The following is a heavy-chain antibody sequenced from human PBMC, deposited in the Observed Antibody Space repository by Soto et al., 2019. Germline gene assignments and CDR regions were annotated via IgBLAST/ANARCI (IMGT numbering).Heavy chain of an antibody. Sequence: ASVKVSCKASGYTFTGYYMHWVRQAPGQGLEWMGWINPNSGGTNYAQKYQGWVTMTRDTSISTAYMELSRLRSDDTAVYYCSRSSIPLDYCDYVGDYYYGMDVWGQGTTVTVSS. V-gene: IGHV1-2*04. J-gene: IGHJ6*02. D-gene: IGHD4-17*01. CDR2: INPNSGGT. CDR3: SRSSIPLDYCDYVGDYYYGMDV. CDR1: GYTFTGYY.